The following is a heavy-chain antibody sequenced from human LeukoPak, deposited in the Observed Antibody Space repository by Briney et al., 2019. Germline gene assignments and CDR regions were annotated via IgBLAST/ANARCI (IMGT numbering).Heavy chain of an antibody. J-gene: IGHJ4*02. CDR2: ISYDGRNK. D-gene: IGHD3-22*01. CDR1: GFTFSSYG. V-gene: IGHV3-30*18. CDR3: AKEQSLSSGYYYVSWDY. Sequence: PGGSLRLSCVASGFTFSSYGMHWVRQAPGKGLEWVAVISYDGRNKYYADSVQGRFTISRDNSKKTLYLQMNSLRAEDTAVYYCAKEQSLSSGYYYVSWDYWGQGTLVTVSS.